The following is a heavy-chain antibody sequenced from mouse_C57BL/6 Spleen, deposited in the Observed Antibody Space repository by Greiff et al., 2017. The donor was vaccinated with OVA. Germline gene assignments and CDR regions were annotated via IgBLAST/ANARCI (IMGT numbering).Heavy chain of an antibody. CDR1: GYTFTSYW. D-gene: IGHD3-2*02. Sequence: QVQLQQPGAELVKPGASVKMSCKASGYTFTSYWITWVKQRPGQGLEWIGDIYPGSGSTNYNEKFKSKATLTVDTSSSTAYMQLSSLTSEDSAVYYCAMRGGRGSGSYYFYYWGQGTTLTVSS. J-gene: IGHJ2*01. V-gene: IGHV1-55*01. CDR3: AMRGGRGSGSYYFYY. CDR2: IYPGSGST.